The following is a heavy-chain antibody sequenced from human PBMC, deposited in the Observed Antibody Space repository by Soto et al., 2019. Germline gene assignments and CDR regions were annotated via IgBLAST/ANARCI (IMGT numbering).Heavy chain of an antibody. D-gene: IGHD6-19*01. V-gene: IGHV1-69*01. CDR1: GGTFSSYA. Sequence: QVQLVQSGAEVKKPGSSVKVSCKASGGTFSSYAISWVRQAPGQGLEWMGGIIPIFGTANYAQKFQGRVTITADESTSTAYMELSSRRSEDTAVYYCAREELERGWYWGFFDYWGQGTLVTVSS. CDR2: IIPIFGTA. CDR3: AREELERGWYWGFFDY. J-gene: IGHJ4*02.